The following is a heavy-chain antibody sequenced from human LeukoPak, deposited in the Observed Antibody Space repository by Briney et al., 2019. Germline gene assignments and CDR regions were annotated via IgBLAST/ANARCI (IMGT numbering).Heavy chain of an antibody. J-gene: IGHJ4*01. CDR3: AKDMGPRHDYDDPHGY. CDR1: GFTFDDYA. V-gene: IGHV3-9*01. CDR2: ISWNSGSI. D-gene: IGHD4-17*01. Sequence: SPSPSCAASGFTFDDYAMHWVRQAPGKGLEWVSGISWNSGSIGYADSVKGRFTISRDNAKNSLYLQMNSLRAEDTALYYCAKDMGPRHDYDDPHGYWGPTALVTVSS.